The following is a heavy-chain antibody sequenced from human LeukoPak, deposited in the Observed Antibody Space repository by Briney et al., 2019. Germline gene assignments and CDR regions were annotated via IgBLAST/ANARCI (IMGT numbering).Heavy chain of an antibody. Sequence: SETLSLTCSVSGDSIRDDYWSWIRQPPEKGLEWIGCIYYSGNTYYNPSLKSRVTISVDTSKNQFSLKLNSVTAADTAVYYCARAGEIFGVVTYFQHWGQGTLVTVSS. D-gene: IGHD3-3*01. V-gene: IGHV4-59*01. J-gene: IGHJ1*01. CDR1: GDSIRDDY. CDR3: ARAGEIFGVVTYFQH. CDR2: IYYSGNT.